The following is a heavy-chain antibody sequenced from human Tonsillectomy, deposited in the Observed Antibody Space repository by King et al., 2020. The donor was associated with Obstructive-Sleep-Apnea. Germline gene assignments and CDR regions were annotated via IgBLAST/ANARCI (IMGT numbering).Heavy chain of an antibody. CDR1: GASISSYY. D-gene: IGHD3-16*01. J-gene: IGHJ4*02. Sequence: QLQESGPGLVKPSETLSLTCTVSGASISSYYWTWIRQPPGKGLEWIGHFYHSGTTNYNPSLKSRVTISVDTSKNQFPLMLTSVTAADTAVYYCARDHLGGVADYWGQGTLVTVSS. CDR2: FYHSGTT. CDR3: ARDHLGGVADY. V-gene: IGHV4-59*01.